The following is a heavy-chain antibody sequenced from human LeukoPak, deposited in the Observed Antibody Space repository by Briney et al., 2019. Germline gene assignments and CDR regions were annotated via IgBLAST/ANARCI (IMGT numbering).Heavy chain of an antibody. CDR1: GFTFSNYG. J-gene: IGHJ4*02. CDR3: AKDLTPYDSSGYNDK. V-gene: IGHV3-33*06. CDR2: IWYDGSNK. D-gene: IGHD3-22*01. Sequence: GGSLRLSCAASGFTFSNYGMHWVRQAPGKGLEWVAVIWYDGSNKYYADSVKGRFTISRGNSKNTLSLQMNSLRAEDTAVYYCAKDLTPYDSSGYNDKWGQGTLVTVSS.